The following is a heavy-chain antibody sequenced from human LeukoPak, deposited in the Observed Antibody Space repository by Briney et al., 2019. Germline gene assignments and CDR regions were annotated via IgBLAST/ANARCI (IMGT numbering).Heavy chain of an antibody. D-gene: IGHD3-22*01. CDR1: GFTFSDYY. J-gene: IGHJ4*02. CDR2: ISSSGSTI. Sequence: GGSLRLSCAASGFTFSDYYMSWVRQAPGKGLEWVSYISSSGSTIYYADSLKGRFTISRDNAKNSLYLQMNSLRAEDTAVYYCARVRWDSYYYDSSGPSLDYWGQGTLVTVSS. CDR3: ARVRWDSYYYDSSGPSLDY. V-gene: IGHV3-11*04.